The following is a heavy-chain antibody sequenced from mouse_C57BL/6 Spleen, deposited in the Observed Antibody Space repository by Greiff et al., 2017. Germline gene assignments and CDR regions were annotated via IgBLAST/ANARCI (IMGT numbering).Heavy chain of an antibody. D-gene: IGHD2-1*01. V-gene: IGHV1-64*01. J-gene: IGHJ4*01. CDR3: ARGNFYGNNFYYAMDY. CDR2: IHPNSGST. CDR1: GYTFTSYW. Sequence: QVQLKQPGAELVKPGASVKLSCKASGYTFTSYWMHWVKQRPGQGLEWIGMIHPNSGSTNYNEKFKSKATLTVDKSSSTAYMQLSSLTSEDSAVYYCARGNFYGNNFYYAMDYWGQGTSVTVSS.